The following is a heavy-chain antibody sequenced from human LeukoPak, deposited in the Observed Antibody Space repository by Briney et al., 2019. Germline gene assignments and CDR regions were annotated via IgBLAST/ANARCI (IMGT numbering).Heavy chain of an antibody. CDR2: INTSSSYI. CDR1: GFPFSNYA. J-gene: IGHJ6*03. CDR3: ARDGDTVLTRGYYYYMDV. V-gene: IGHV3-21*01. Sequence: GSLKLSCAAFGFPFSNYAMSWVRPAPGKGLEWVSSINTSSSYIYYADSVKGRFTISRDNAKESLYLQMNSLRAEDTAVYYCARDGDTVLTRGYYYYMDVWGKGTTVTVSS. D-gene: IGHD4-23*01.